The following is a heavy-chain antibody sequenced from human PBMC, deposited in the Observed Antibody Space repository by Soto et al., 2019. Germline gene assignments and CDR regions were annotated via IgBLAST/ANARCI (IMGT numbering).Heavy chain of an antibody. CDR1: GLTLSNAW. CDR3: SAPPPMGSIHDV. Sequence: PGGSLRLSCAASGLTLSNAWMSWVRQAPGKGLEWVGRIKSKSDGGTTDYAAPVNGRFTISRDDSKNTLYLQMNSLKTEDTAVYFCSAPPPMGSIHDVWGQGTLVTVSS. J-gene: IGHJ4*02. D-gene: IGHD1-26*01. V-gene: IGHV3-15*01. CDR2: IKSKSDGGTT.